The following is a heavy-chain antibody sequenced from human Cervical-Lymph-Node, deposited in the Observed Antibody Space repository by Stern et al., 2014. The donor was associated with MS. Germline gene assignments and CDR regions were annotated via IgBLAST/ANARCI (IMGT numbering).Heavy chain of an antibody. D-gene: IGHD3-10*01. Sequence: VKLVESGGGVVQPGRSLSLSCVASGFTFSTYAMHWVRQAPGKGLEWVAFVTEDGAHRNSTDSVKSRVTISRDNSKNTLYLHMNSLRDEDTAVYFCARGGRGVGLEYWGQGALVTVSS. CDR2: VTEDGAHR. CDR1: GFTFSTYA. V-gene: IGHV3-30-3*01. CDR3: ARGGRGVGLEY. J-gene: IGHJ4*02.